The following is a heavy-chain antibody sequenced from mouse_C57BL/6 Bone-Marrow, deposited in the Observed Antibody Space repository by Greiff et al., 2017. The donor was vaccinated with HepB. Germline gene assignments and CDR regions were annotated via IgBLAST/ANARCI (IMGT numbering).Heavy chain of an antibody. V-gene: IGHV1-62-2*01. J-gene: IGHJ4*01. D-gene: IGHD2-4*01. CDR1: GYTFTEYS. CDR3: AKHEYYDYRFYAMDY. CDR2: FYPGSGSL. Sequence: QVQLQQSGAELVKPGASVKLSCKASGYTFTEYSIHWVKQRSGQGLEWIGWFYPGSGSLKYNEKFKDQAPLTADKSSSTVYMELSRWTSEDSAVYFCAKHEYYDYRFYAMDYWGQGTSVTVSS.